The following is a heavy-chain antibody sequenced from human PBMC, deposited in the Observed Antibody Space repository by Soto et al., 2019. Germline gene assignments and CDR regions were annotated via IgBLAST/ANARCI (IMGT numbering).Heavy chain of an antibody. D-gene: IGHD1-1*01. CDR2: ISSRSTAI. CDR3: ARDWDNKGYDY. J-gene: IGHJ4*02. CDR1: GFTFSSYS. V-gene: IGHV3-48*01. Sequence: EVQLVEPGGGLIQRGGSLRLSCAASGFTFSSYSMNWVRQAPGKGLEWVSYISSRSTAIYYADPVKGRFTISRDNAENSLYLQMNSLRVEDTAVYYCARDWDNKGYDYWGQGTQVTVSS.